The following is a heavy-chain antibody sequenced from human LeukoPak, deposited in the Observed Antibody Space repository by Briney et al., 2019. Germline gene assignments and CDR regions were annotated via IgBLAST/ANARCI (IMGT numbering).Heavy chain of an antibody. CDR2: ISSSSSTI. CDR1: GFTFSSYS. Sequence: GSLRLSCAASGFTFSSYSMNWVRQAPGKGLEWVSYISSSSSTIYYADSVKGRFTISRDNAKNSLYLQMNSLRAEDTAAYYCAYSSSWYPTEFDPWGQGTLVTVSS. CDR3: AYSSSWYPTEFDP. D-gene: IGHD6-13*01. J-gene: IGHJ5*02. V-gene: IGHV3-48*04.